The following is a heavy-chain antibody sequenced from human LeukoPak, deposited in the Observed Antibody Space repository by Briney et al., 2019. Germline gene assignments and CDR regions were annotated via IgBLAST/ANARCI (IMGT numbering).Heavy chain of an antibody. CDR1: GGTFSSYA. CDR3: ARVGREGSSSWFDY. CDR2: IIPIFGTA. J-gene: IGHJ4*02. D-gene: IGHD6-13*01. V-gene: IGHV1-69*13. Sequence: GASVKVSCKASGGTFSSYAISWVRQARGQGLEWMGGIIPIFGTANYAQKFQGRVTITADESTSTAYMELSSLRSEDTAVYYCARVGREGSSSWFDYWGQGTLVTVSS.